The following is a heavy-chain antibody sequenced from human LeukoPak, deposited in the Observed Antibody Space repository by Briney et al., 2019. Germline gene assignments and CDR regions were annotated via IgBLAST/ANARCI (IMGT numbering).Heavy chain of an antibody. CDR3: TRDWNDGSGFDP. CDR1: GFTFGDCA. J-gene: IGHJ5*02. Sequence: PGGSLRLSCTASGFTFGDCAMSWVRQAPGKGLEWVGFIRSKAYGGTTEYAASVKGRFTISRDDSKSIAYLQMNSLKTEDTAVYYCTRDWNDGSGFDPWGQGTLVTVSS. D-gene: IGHD1-1*01. CDR2: IRSKAYGGTT. V-gene: IGHV3-49*04.